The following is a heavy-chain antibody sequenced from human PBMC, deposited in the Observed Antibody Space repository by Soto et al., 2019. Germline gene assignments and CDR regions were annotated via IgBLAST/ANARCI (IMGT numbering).Heavy chain of an antibody. J-gene: IGHJ6*02. Sequence: QVQLQESGPGLVKPSQTLSLTCTASGGSITSGGHYWSWIRQHPGKGLEWIGYIYYSGSTYYNPSLKSRVTISIDTSKNHFSLKVRSVTVADTAVYYCARDQGGITIFGVPYGMDVWGQGTTVTVSS. CDR1: GGSITSGGHY. CDR3: ARDQGGITIFGVPYGMDV. CDR2: IYYSGST. V-gene: IGHV4-31*03. D-gene: IGHD3-3*01.